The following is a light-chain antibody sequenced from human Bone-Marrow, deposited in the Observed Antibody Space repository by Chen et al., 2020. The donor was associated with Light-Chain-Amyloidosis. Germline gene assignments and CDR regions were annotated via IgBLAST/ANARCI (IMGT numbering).Light chain of an antibody. CDR2: LAS. Sequence: DIVMTQSPDSLAVSLGERATINCKSSQTVLYNSNNKNFLAWYQQKPGQSPKLLIYLASTREFGVPDRFSGSGSGTDFTLTISNLQAEDVAVYYCQQYFGTPLTFGGGTKVEIK. V-gene: IGKV4-1*01. J-gene: IGKJ4*01. CDR3: QQYFGTPLT. CDR1: QTVLYNSNNKNF.